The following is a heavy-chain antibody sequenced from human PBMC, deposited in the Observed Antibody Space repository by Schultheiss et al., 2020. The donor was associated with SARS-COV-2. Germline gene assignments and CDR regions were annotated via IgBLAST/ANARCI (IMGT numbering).Heavy chain of an antibody. V-gene: IGHV3-23*01. Sequence: GESLKISCAASGFTFSSYAMHWVRQAPGKGLEWVSLIENTGGNTYYPDSVKGRFTISRDNSKNTLYLQMNSLRAEDTAVYYCARAGPQDWFDPWGQGTLVTVSS. CDR1: GFTFSSYA. CDR3: ARAGPQDWFDP. CDR2: IENTGGNT. J-gene: IGHJ5*02.